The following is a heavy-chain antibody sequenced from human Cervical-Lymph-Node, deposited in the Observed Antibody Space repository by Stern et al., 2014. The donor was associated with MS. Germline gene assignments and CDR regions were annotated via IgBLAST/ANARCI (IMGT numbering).Heavy chain of an antibody. Sequence: QVQLVQSGAEVKKPGSSVKVSCKASGGTFSSYAISWVRQAPGQGLEWMGGIIPIFGTANYAQKFQDRVTITADESTSTAYMELSSLRSEDTAVYYCARDKRGYSYGPYYYYYGMDVWGQGTTVTVSS. CDR2: IIPIFGTA. CDR1: GGTFSSYA. V-gene: IGHV1-69*01. D-gene: IGHD5-18*01. J-gene: IGHJ6*02. CDR3: ARDKRGYSYGPYYYYYGMDV.